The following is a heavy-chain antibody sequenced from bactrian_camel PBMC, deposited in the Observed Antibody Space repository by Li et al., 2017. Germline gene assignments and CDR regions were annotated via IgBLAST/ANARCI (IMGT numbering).Heavy chain of an antibody. Sequence: VQLVESGGGSVQAEGSLILSCAASGSIQRTNCMGWFRQAPGKERDWVATDNGVGTTYYGDSVKGRFAISRDNAKNTVYLQMNSLKPEDTAVYYCVRDFADYARNWGFGHWGQGTQVTVS. D-gene: IGHD1*01. CDR3: VRDFADYARNWGFGH. CDR2: DNGVGTT. CDR1: GSIQRTNC. J-gene: IGHJ4*01. V-gene: IGHV3S53*01.